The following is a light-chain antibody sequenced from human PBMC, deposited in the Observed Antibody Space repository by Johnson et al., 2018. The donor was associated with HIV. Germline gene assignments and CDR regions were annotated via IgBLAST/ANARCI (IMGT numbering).Light chain of an antibody. V-gene: IGLV1-51*02. CDR2: KNN. J-gene: IGLJ1*01. CDR1: SSTIGKNY. Sequence: QSVLTQPPSVSAAPGQKVTISCSGSSSTIGKNYVSWYQFLPGTAPKLLIYKNNERPSGIPDRFSGSKSGTSATLGITGLQTGDEADYYCGTWDSGLGAVYVFGPGTKVTVL. CDR3: GTWDSGLGAVYV.